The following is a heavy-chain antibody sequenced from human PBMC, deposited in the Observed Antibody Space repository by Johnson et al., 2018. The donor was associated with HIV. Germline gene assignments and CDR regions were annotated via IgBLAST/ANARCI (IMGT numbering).Heavy chain of an antibody. Sequence: VQLVESGGGLVQPGRSLRLSCAASGFTFDDYAMHWVRQAPGKGLEWVSGISWNSGSIGYADSVKGRFTISRDNAKNSLYLQMNSLRAEDTAVYYCARDSTAGPDKGLDYVVSFDIWGQGTMVTVSS. V-gene: IGHV3-9*01. CDR1: GFTFDDYA. J-gene: IGHJ3*02. CDR3: ARDSTAGPDKGLDYVVSFDI. CDR2: ISWNSGSI. D-gene: IGHD4-17*01.